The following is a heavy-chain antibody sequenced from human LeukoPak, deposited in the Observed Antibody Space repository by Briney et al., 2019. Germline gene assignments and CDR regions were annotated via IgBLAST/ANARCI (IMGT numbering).Heavy chain of an antibody. J-gene: IGHJ4*02. CDR2: IKPSSGGT. Sequence: ASVKVSCEASGYTFTGYDMRWVRQAPGQGPEWMGWIKPSSGGTNYAQKFQGRVTMTRDTSISTAYMELSRLRPDDTAVYYCSRDRATREPSLLCLLWRQGTLVTVSS. D-gene: IGHD1-26*01. CDR1: GYTFTGYD. CDR3: SRDRATREPSLLCLL. V-gene: IGHV1-2*02.